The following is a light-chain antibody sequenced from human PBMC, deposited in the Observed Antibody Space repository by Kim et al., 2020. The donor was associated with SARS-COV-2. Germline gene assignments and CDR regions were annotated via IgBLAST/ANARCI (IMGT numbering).Light chain of an antibody. V-gene: IGKV3-20*01. Sequence: EIVLTQSPGTLSLAPGERATLSCRASQSIKTKYLAWYQQKSGQAPRLLIYGVTTRSTGIPDRFSGSGSGTDFTLTISRLEAEDFAKYYCQHYSGSYIFGQGTKLEIK. CDR2: GVT. CDR3: QHYSGSYI. CDR1: QSIKTKY. J-gene: IGKJ2*01.